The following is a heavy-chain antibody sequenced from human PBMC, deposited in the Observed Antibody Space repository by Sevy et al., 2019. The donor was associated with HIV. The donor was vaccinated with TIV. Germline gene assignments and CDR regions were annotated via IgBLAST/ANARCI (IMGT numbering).Heavy chain of an antibody. V-gene: IGHV1-2*02. Sequence: ASVKVSCKAFGYTFTDYYIHWVRQAPGQGPEWMGWFNPDSGYTNYAQKFLGRVTMTRDRSLSTAYIDLSRLGSDDTAVYYCAREAVGASSTHFDYWGQGTLVTVSS. CDR1: GYTFTDYY. CDR2: FNPDSGYT. CDR3: AREAVGASSTHFDY. D-gene: IGHD1-26*01. J-gene: IGHJ4*02.